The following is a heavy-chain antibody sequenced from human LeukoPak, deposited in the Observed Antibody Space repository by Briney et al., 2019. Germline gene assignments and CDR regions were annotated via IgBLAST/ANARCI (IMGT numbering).Heavy chain of an antibody. D-gene: IGHD3-22*01. V-gene: IGHV4-39*01. J-gene: IGHJ5*02. CDR2: IYYSGST. Sequence: SETLSLTCTVSGGSISSSSYCWGWIRQPPGKGLEWIGSIYYSGSTYYNPSLKSRVTISVDTSKNQFSLKLSSVTAADTAVYYCARGKYYYDSSGYSNNWFDPWGQGTLVTVSS. CDR1: GGSISSSSYC. CDR3: ARGKYYYDSSGYSNNWFDP.